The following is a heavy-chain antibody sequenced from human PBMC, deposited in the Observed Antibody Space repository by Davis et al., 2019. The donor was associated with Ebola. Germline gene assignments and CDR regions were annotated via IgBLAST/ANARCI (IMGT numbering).Heavy chain of an antibody. CDR2: ISYDGSNK. J-gene: IGHJ4*02. V-gene: IGHV3-30*04. CDR3: ARDLFDY. CDR1: GFTFSSYT. Sequence: PGGSLRLSCAASGFTFSSYTMHWVRQAPGKGLEWVAVISYDGSNKYYADSVKGRFTISRDNAKNSLYLQMNSLRDEDTAIYYCARDLFDYWGQGTLVTVSS.